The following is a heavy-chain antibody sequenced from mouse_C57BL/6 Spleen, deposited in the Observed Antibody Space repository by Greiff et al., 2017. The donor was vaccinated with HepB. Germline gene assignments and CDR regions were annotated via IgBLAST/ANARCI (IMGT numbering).Heavy chain of an antibody. V-gene: IGHV5-17*01. CDR1: GFTFSDYG. J-gene: IGHJ1*03. CDR2: ISSGSSTI. D-gene: IGHD4-1*01. CDR3: ARLPGWYFDV. Sequence: EVQVVESGGGLVKPGGSLKLSCAASGFTFSDYGMHWVRQAPEKGLEWVAYISSGSSTIYYADTVKGRFTISRDNAKNTLFLQMTSLRSEDTAMYYCARLPGWYFDVWGTGTTVTVSS.